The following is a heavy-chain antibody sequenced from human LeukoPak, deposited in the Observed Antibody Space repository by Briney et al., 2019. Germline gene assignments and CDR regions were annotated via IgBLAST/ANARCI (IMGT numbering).Heavy chain of an antibody. D-gene: IGHD6-13*01. Sequence: GESLKISCKGSGYSFTSYWIGWVRQMPGKGLEWMGIIFPDDSDTRYSPSFQGQVTISADKPISTAYLQWSSLKASDTAMYYCARQGSSWYPLSADSWGQGTRVTVSS. CDR3: ARQGSSWYPLSADS. J-gene: IGHJ5*01. V-gene: IGHV5-51*01. CDR1: GYSFTSYW. CDR2: IFPDDSDT.